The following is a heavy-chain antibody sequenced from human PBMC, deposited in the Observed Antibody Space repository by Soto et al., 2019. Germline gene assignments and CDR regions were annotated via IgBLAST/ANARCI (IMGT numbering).Heavy chain of an antibody. Sequence: EVQLVESGGGLVQPGGSLRLSCAASGFTFSNYHMNWVRQAPGKGLEWISYISSGSTTIYYADSVKGRFTISRDNAKNALYLQMNRLRVEDTAVYFCARPELEGGTSGGFGPWGQGPLVTVSP. J-gene: IGHJ5*02. V-gene: IGHV3-48*01. D-gene: IGHD3-10*01. CDR1: GFTFSNYH. CDR2: ISSGSTTI. CDR3: ARPELEGGTSGGFGP.